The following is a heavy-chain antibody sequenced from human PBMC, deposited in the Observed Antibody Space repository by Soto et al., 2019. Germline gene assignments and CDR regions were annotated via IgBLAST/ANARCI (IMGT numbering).Heavy chain of an antibody. Sequence: QVQLVQSGAEVKKPGASVKVSCKASGYTFTSYGISWERQAPGQGLEWMGWIITYNGNTNYAQKLQGRVTMTTDTSTSTAYMELRSLRSDDTAVYYCVVAAQPYYFDYWGQRTLVTVSS. V-gene: IGHV1-18*01. J-gene: IGHJ4*02. CDR3: VVAAQPYYFDY. CDR2: IITYNGNT. CDR1: GYTFTSYG. D-gene: IGHD2-15*01.